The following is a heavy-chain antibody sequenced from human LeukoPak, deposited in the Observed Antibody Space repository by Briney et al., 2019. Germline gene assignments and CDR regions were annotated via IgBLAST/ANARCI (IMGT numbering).Heavy chain of an antibody. D-gene: IGHD3-10*01. CDR1: GSTFSSYS. Sequence: GGSLRLSCAASGSTFSSYSMNWVRQAPGKGLEWVSSISSSSSYIYYADPVKGRFTISRDNAKNSLYLQMNSLRAEDTAVYYCARKRITYYMDVWGKGTTVTVSS. V-gene: IGHV3-21*01. CDR3: ARKRITYYMDV. CDR2: ISSSSSYI. J-gene: IGHJ6*03.